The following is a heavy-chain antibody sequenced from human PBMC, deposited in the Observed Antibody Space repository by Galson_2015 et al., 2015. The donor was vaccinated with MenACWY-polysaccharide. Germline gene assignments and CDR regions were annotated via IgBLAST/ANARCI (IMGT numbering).Heavy chain of an antibody. CDR3: AGGYCSSSSCHSFDY. V-gene: IGHV3-30-3*01. Sequence: SLRLSCAASGFTFSSYAMHWVRQAPGKGLEWVAVISYDGSNKYYADSVKGRFTISRDNSKNTLYLQMNSLRAEDTAVYYCAGGYCSSSSCHSFDYWGQGTLVTASS. CDR2: ISYDGSNK. J-gene: IGHJ4*02. D-gene: IGHD2-2*01. CDR1: GFTFSSYA.